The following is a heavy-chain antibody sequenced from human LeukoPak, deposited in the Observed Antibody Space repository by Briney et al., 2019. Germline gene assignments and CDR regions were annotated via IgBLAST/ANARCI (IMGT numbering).Heavy chain of an antibody. CDR2: IYSGGST. J-gene: IGHJ6*02. Sequence: GGSLRLSCAVSGFIVSSDYMSWVRQAPGKGLEWVSTIYSGGSTYYADSVKGRFTISRDNSKNTLYLQMNSLRAEDAAVYYCARPEVNTAMVYYYGMDVWGQGTTVTVSS. CDR1: GFIVSSDY. D-gene: IGHD5-18*01. V-gene: IGHV3-53*01. CDR3: ARPEVNTAMVYYYGMDV.